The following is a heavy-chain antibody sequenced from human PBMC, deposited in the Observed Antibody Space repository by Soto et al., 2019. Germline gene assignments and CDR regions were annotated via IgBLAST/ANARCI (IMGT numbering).Heavy chain of an antibody. V-gene: IGHV1-46*01. CDR2: INPSGGST. D-gene: IGHD2-8*01. Sequence: QVQLVQSGAEVKKPGASVKVSCKASGYTFTSYYMHWVRQAPGQGLEWMVIINPSGGSTSYAQKCQGRVTMTRDTSTSTVYMELRSLRSEDTAVYYCARRYCTNGVCYYGMDVWGQGTTVTVSS. CDR3: ARRYCTNGVCYYGMDV. J-gene: IGHJ6*02. CDR1: GYTFTSYY.